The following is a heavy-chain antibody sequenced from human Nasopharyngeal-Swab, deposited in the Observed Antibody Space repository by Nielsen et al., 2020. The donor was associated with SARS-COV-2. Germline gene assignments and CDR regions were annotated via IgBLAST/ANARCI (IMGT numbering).Heavy chain of an antibody. D-gene: IGHD6-19*01. CDR3: AREVSTGWYRGAAFDI. V-gene: IGHV1-24*01. Sequence: ASVKVSCKVSGYTLTELSMHWVRQAPGKGLEWMGGFDPEDGETIYAQKFQGRVTMTEDTSTDTAYMELSSLRSEDTAVYYCAREVSTGWYRGAAFDIWGQGTMVTVSS. CDR2: FDPEDGET. CDR1: GYTLTELS. J-gene: IGHJ3*02.